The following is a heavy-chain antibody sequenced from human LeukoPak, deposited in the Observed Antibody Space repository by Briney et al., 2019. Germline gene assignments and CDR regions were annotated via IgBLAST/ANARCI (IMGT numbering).Heavy chain of an antibody. D-gene: IGHD3-10*01. CDR3: ARDTYYSGSGTYFEDYFDS. CDR2: ISASGSN. V-gene: IGHV4-34*01. CDR1: GGSFSGYY. Sequence: PSATLSLTCAVYGGSFSGYYWSWIRQPPGKGLEWIGEISASGSNNYNPSLKSRVTISVDTSKNQFSLKLSSVTAADTAVYYCARDTYYSGSGTYFEDYFDSWGQGILVTVS. J-gene: IGHJ4*02.